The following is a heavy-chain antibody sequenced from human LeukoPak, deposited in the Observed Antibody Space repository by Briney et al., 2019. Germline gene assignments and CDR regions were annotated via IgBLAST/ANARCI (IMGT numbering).Heavy chain of an antibody. CDR1: GFSFSNYA. CDR2: ITGGGADT. CDR3: AKGTLGHCNGASCYPLDY. D-gene: IGHD2-15*01. Sequence: GGSLRLSCAASGFSFSNYAMAWVRQAPGKEPEWVSVITGGGADTYQIDSVKGRFTISRDNSKNTLYLQMNSLRAEDTAVYFCAKGTLGHCNGASCYPLDYWGQGTLVTVSS. J-gene: IGHJ4*02. V-gene: IGHV3-23*01.